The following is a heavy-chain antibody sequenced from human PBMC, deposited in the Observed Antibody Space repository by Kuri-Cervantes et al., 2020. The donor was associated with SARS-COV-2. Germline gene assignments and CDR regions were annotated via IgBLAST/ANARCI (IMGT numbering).Heavy chain of an antibody. CDR1: GYTFTTYG. D-gene: IGHD2-2*01. J-gene: IGHJ6*03. CDR3: ASRSSQNYYYYYYMDV. Sequence: ASVKVSCKTSGYTFTTYGISWVRKAPGRGLEWMGSISPYNGNTNYAQKFQGRVTMTRDTSISTAYMELSRLRSDDTAVYYCASRSSQNYYYYYYMDVWGKGTTVTVSS. V-gene: IGHV1-18*01. CDR2: ISPYNGNT.